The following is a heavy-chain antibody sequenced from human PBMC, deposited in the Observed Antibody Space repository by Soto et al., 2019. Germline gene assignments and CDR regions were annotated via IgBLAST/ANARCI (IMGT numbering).Heavy chain of an antibody. CDR3: ARDTFYYDSSGNWFDP. CDR1: GGSISSYY. Sequence: SETLSLTCTVSGGSISSYYWSWIRQPAGKGLEWIGRIYTSGSTNYNPSLKSRVTMSVDTSKNQFSLKLSSVTAADTAVYYCARDTFYYDSSGNWFDPWGQGNLVTVS. D-gene: IGHD3-22*01. V-gene: IGHV4-4*07. J-gene: IGHJ5*02. CDR2: IYTSGST.